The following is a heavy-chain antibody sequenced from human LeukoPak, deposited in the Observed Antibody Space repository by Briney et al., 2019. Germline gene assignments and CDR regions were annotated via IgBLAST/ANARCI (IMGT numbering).Heavy chain of an antibody. Sequence: PGGSLRLSCAASGFTFSSYEMNWVRQAPGKGLEWVSYTDSRGSTKYYADSVKGRFTISRDNSKNTLYLQMNSLRAEDTAVYYCARATGQLAINYWGQGTLVTVSS. CDR1: GFTFSSYE. V-gene: IGHV3-48*03. CDR2: TDSRGSTK. CDR3: ARATGQLAINY. D-gene: IGHD6-6*01. J-gene: IGHJ4*02.